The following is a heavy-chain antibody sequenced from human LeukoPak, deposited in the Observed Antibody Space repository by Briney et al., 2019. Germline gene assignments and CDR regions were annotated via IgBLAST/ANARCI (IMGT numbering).Heavy chain of an antibody. Sequence: GGSLRLSCVASGFTLSTFAMRWVRQSPEKGLEWVSAIGASDGYTYHADSVKGRFTMSRYISRNTVYLQMNSLRVDDTAVYFCARAPVVSCRGAFCYPLDYWGHGILITVSS. CDR1: GFTLSTFA. CDR2: IGASDGYT. V-gene: IGHV3-23*01. CDR3: ARAPVVSCRGAFCYPLDY. D-gene: IGHD2-15*01. J-gene: IGHJ4*01.